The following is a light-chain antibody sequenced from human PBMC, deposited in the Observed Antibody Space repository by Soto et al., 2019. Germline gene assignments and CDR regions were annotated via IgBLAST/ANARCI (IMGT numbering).Light chain of an antibody. J-gene: IGKJ4*01. Sequence: EIVMTQSPATLSVSPGERATLSCRASQSVGGDLAWYQQKPGQAPRLLIYGVSTRAPGIPVRFSGSGSATEFTLTISSLQSEDFAVYYCQQYNNWPLAFGGGTKVEI. CDR3: QQYNNWPLA. V-gene: IGKV3-15*01. CDR2: GVS. CDR1: QSVGGD.